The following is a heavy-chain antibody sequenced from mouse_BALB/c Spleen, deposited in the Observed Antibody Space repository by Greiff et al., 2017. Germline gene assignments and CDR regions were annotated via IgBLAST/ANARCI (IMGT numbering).Heavy chain of an antibody. D-gene: IGHD2-1*01. Sequence: EVQRVESGGGLVQPGGSLKLSCAASGFTFSSYTMSWVRQTPEKRLEWVAYISNGGGSTYYPDTVKGRFTISRDNAKNTLYLQMSSLKSEDTAMYYCARDYGNYPYYYAMDYWGQGTSVTVSS. V-gene: IGHV5-12-2*01. CDR3: ARDYGNYPYYYAMDY. CDR2: ISNGGGST. J-gene: IGHJ4*01. CDR1: GFTFSSYT.